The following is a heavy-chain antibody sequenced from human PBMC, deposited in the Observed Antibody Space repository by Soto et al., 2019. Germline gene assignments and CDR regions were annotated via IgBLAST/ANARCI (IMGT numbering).Heavy chain of an antibody. V-gene: IGHV4-34*01. J-gene: IGHJ5*02. Sequence: SETLSLTCAVYGGSFSGYYWSWIRQPPGKGLEWIGEINHSGSTNYNPSLKSRVTISVDTSKNQFSPKLSSVTAADTAVYYCARGLGGGDYADWFDPWGQGTLVTVSS. CDR2: INHSGST. CDR3: ARGLGGGDYADWFDP. D-gene: IGHD4-17*01. CDR1: GGSFSGYY.